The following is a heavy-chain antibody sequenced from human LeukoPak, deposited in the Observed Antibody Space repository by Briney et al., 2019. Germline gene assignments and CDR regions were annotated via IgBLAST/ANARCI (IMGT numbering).Heavy chain of an antibody. V-gene: IGHV3-74*01. D-gene: IGHD1-1*01. CDR1: GFTFSDHW. Sequence: PGGSLRLSCAASGFTFSDHWMHWVRQAPGKGLVWVSRINGDGSSTTYADSVRGRFAISRDNAKNTVYLQVNSLRAEDTAVYYCATTRTDLHFDCWGQGTLVTVSS. CDR2: INGDGSST. CDR3: ATTRTDLHFDC. J-gene: IGHJ4*02.